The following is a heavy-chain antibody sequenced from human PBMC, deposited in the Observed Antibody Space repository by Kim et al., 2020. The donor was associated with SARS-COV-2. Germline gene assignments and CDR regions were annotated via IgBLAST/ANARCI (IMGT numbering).Heavy chain of an antibody. CDR1: GFTFSNAW. Sequence: GGSLRLSCEASGFTFSNAWMSWVRQAPGKGLEWVGCINSKTAGGTTDYAAPVKGRFTISRNDSKNTLYLQMNSLKTEDTAVYYCTSLISLPGRGFWGQGTLVTVSS. D-gene: IGHD3-22*01. CDR3: TSLISLPGRGF. J-gene: IGHJ1*01. V-gene: IGHV3-15*01. CDR2: INSKTAGGTT.